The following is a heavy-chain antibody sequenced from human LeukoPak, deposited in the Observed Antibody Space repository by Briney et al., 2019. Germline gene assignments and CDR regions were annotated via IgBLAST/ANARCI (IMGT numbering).Heavy chain of an antibody. D-gene: IGHD6-6*01. V-gene: IGHV3-74*01. CDR3: AAIIEYSSSGADY. CDR2: INTDGSST. Sequence: GRSLRLSCAASGFTFSSYWMHWVRQAPGKGLVWVSRINTDGSSTSYADSVKGRFTISRDNAKNTLYLQMNSLRAEDTAVYYCAAIIEYSSSGADYWGQGTLVTVSS. J-gene: IGHJ4*02. CDR1: GFTFSSYW.